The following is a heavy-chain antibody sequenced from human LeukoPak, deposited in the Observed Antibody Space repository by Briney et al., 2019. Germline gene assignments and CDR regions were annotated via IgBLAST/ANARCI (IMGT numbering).Heavy chain of an antibody. V-gene: IGHV1-69*01. J-gene: IGHJ6*02. D-gene: IGHD2-15*01. CDR1: GGTFSSYA. CDR2: IIPIFGTA. CDR3: ARDRWYCSGGSCFYYYGMDV. Sequence: ASVKVSCKASGGTFSSYAISWVRQAPGQGLEWMGGIIPIFGTANYAQKFQGRVTITADESTSTAYMELNSLRAEDTAVYYCARDRWYCSGGSCFYYYGMDVWGQGTTVTVSS.